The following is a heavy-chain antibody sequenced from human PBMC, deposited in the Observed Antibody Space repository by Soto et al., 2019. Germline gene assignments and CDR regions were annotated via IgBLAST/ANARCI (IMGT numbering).Heavy chain of an antibody. D-gene: IGHD4-17*01. CDR2: ITSSGSSK. Sequence: QVQLVESGGGLVKPGGSLRLSCAASGFTFSDYYMSWIRQASGKGLEWVSYITSSGSSKYYADSVKGRFTISRDNAKNSLFLQMNSLRAEDTAAYYCARVDVYGYYYGMDVWGQGTAVTVSS. CDR1: GFTFSDYY. V-gene: IGHV3-11*01. J-gene: IGHJ6*02. CDR3: ARVDVYGYYYGMDV.